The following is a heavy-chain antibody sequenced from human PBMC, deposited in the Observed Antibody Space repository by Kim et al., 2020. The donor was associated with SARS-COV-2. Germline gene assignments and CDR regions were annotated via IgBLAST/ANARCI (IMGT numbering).Heavy chain of an antibody. Sequence: DCVKGRFTVSRDNAKNSLYVQMNSMRAEDTAVYYCAGDFPRLLRGGALDIWGQGTMVTVSS. J-gene: IGHJ3*02. V-gene: IGHV3-7*01. D-gene: IGHD3-22*01. CDR3: AGDFPRLLRGGALDI.